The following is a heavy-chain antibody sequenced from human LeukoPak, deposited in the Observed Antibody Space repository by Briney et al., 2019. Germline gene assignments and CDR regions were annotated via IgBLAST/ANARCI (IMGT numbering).Heavy chain of an antibody. CDR1: GDSLGSYY. Sequence: PSETLSLTCTVSGDSLGSYYWNWLRQPAGKGLEWIGRIRSDGTTYNNPSLESAVTMSVDTSNNHFSLRLSSVTAADTAVYYCARSTGFYSTYYMDVWGKGTTVTVS. V-gene: IGHV4-4*07. CDR3: ARSTGFYSTYYMDV. J-gene: IGHJ6*03. D-gene: IGHD3-22*01. CDR2: IRSDGTT.